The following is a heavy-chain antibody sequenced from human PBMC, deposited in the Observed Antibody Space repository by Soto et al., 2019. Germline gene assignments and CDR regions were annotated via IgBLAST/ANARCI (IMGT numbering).Heavy chain of an antibody. CDR1: GFTFSSYG. J-gene: IGHJ4*02. Sequence: GGSLRLSCAASGFTFSSYGMHWVRQAPGKGLEWVAVISYDGSNKYYADSVKGRFTISRDNSKNTLYLQMNSLRAEDTAVYYCAKDYYDYVWGSYRSEPLDYWGQGTLVTVSS. CDR2: ISYDGSNK. CDR3: AKDYYDYVWGSYRSEPLDY. V-gene: IGHV3-30*18. D-gene: IGHD3-16*02.